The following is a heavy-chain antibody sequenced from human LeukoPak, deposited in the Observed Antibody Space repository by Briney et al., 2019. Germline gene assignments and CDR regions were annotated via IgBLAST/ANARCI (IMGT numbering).Heavy chain of an antibody. CDR1: GYTFTGYY. CDR3: AREAIVVVTARDYYYMDV. J-gene: IGHJ6*03. CDR2: INPNSGGT. Sequence: ASVKVSCKASGYTFTGYYMHWVRQAPGQGPEWMGWINPNSGGTNYAQKLQGRVTMTTDTSTSTAYMELRSLRSDDTAVYYCAREAIVVVTARDYYYMDVWGKGTTVTVSS. V-gene: IGHV1-2*02. D-gene: IGHD2-21*02.